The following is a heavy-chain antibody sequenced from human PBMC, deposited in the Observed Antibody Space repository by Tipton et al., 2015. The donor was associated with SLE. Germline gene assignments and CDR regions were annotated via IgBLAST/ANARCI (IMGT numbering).Heavy chain of an antibody. CDR3: ATDFRTGHDY. D-gene: IGHD7-27*01. Sequence: TLSLTCTVSGDSITNYFLNWIRQPPGKGLEWIGHFYGGGSGSTEYNPSLQSRVAILKDTSKNEFVLRLNSVTAADTAVYYCATDFRTGHDYWGQGTLVTVSS. CDR1: GDSITNYF. J-gene: IGHJ4*02. V-gene: IGHV4-59*01. CDR2: FYGGGSGST.